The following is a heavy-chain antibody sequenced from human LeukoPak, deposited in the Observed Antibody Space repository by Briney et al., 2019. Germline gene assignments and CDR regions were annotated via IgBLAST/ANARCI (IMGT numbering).Heavy chain of an antibody. V-gene: IGHV4-59*01. CDR2: IYYSGST. J-gene: IGHJ4*02. CDR3: AAIKLSSRPYYFDY. Sequence: SETLSLTCTVSGGSISNYYWSWIRQPPGKGLEWIGYIYYSGSTNYNPSLKSRVTISVDTSKNQFSLKLSSVTAADTAVYYCAAIKLSSRPYYFDYWGQGTLVTVSS. CDR1: GGSISNYY. D-gene: IGHD6-13*01.